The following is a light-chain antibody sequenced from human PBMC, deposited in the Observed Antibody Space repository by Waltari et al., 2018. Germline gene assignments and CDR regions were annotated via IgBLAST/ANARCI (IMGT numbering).Light chain of an antibody. V-gene: IGLV1-44*01. CDR2: RNY. CDR3: ATWDDSLNGVV. CDR1: DFHIGTSS. Sequence: QSVLTPPPSASATPGQRVHISCSGRDFHIGTSSVNWYQQVPEAAPKLVIFRNYQRPSGIPDRFSGFKSGTSASVVISGVQSEDAATYHCATWDDSLNGVVFGGGTTLTVL. J-gene: IGLJ3*02.